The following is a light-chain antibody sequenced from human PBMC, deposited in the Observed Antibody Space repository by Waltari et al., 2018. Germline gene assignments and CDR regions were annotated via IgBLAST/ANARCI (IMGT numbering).Light chain of an antibody. CDR1: TTGGKR. CDR3: QVWDANSDQVDVI. J-gene: IGLJ2*01. CDR2: FDS. V-gene: IGLV3-21*04. Sequence: SYVLTQPPPVPEAPEKTATLTCGGNTTGGKRVRCYQQKPGQAPVLVIYFDSDRPSGTPERFSGSKSGNTATLTISRVETGDEADYYCQVWDANSDQVDVIFGGGTKLTVL.